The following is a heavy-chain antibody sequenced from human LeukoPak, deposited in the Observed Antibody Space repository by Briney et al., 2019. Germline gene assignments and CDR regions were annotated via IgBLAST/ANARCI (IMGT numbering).Heavy chain of an antibody. J-gene: IGHJ3*02. CDR2: ISSRSTNV. V-gene: IGHV3-48*01. CDR3: AREWDI. CDR1: GFTFSSYG. Sequence: GGSLRLSCAASGFTFSSYGMNWVRQPPGKGLEWLSHISSRSTNVYYRDSVKGRLTISRDNAQNLLYLQMNSLRVEDTAVYYCAREWDIWGQGTMVAVSS.